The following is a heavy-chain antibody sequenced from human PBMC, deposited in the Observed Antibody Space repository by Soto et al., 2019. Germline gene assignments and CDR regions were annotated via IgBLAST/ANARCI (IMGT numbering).Heavy chain of an antibody. CDR1: GDSVSGNSAA. CDR3: AREFPYYESTDSHFDY. D-gene: IGHD3-3*01. J-gene: IGHJ4*02. Sequence: SQTLSLTCAISGDSVSGNSAAWNWIRQSPSRGLEWLGRTYYRSKWYNDYAVSVKSRITVTPDTSKNQFSLHLNSVTPEDTAVNYCAREFPYYESTDSHFDYWGQGTLVTLST. V-gene: IGHV6-1*01. CDR2: TYYRSKWYN.